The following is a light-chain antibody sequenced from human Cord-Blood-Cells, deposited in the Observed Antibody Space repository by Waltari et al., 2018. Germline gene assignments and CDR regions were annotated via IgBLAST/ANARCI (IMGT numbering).Light chain of an antibody. Sequence: AIRITQSPSSLSASTGDRVTITCRASQGISSYLAWYQQKPGKAPKLLIYAASTXXXXXXXXFSGSGSGTDFTLTISCLQSEDFATYYCQQYYSYPWTFGQGTKVEIK. CDR2: AAS. CDR1: QGISSY. V-gene: IGKV1-8*01. CDR3: QQYYSYPWT. J-gene: IGKJ1*01.